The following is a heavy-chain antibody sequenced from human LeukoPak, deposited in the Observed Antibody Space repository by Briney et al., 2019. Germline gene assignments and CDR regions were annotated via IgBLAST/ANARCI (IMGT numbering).Heavy chain of an antibody. J-gene: IGHJ3*01. CDR2: IWYDGSNE. V-gene: IGHV3-33*01. CDR1: GFSFSNSG. D-gene: IGHD3-10*02. CDR3: AREISMFVNAFDL. Sequence: PGGSLRLSCAASGFSFSNSGMHWVRQAPGKGLEWVAVIWYDGSNEYYADAVKDRFTISRDNSKNTVHLQMNSLRVEDTSVYYCAREISMFVNAFDLWGQGTLVTVTS.